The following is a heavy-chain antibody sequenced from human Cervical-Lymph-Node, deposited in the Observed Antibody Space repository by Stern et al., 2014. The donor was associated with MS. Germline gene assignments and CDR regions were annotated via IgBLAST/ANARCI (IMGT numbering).Heavy chain of an antibody. CDR2: INLSDGAT. CDR1: GYTFIDYY. D-gene: IGHD1-26*01. CDR3: AREGADNDAFDV. V-gene: IGHV1-46*03. J-gene: IGHJ3*01. Sequence: QLQLGQSGAEVKKPGASVTVSCRTSGYTFIDYYIHWVRQAPGQGLEWMGIINLSDGATTYAQKFQGRVTMTRDTSTNTAYMQLGSLTSEDTAVFFCAREGADNDAFDVWGQGTMVTVSS.